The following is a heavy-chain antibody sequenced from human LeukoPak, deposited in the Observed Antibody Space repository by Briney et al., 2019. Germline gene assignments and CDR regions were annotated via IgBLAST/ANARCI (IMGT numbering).Heavy chain of an antibody. Sequence: SGTLSLTCTVSGGSISSGSYYWNWIRQPAGKGLEWIGRIYTSGSTNYNPSLKSRVTISVDTSQNQFSLRLSSVTAADTAVYYCARGRYVTTRGGAAAGFLDYWGQGTLVTVST. D-gene: IGHD6-13*01. CDR1: GGSISSGSYY. CDR2: IYTSGST. J-gene: IGHJ4*02. V-gene: IGHV4-61*02. CDR3: ARGRYVTTRGGAAAGFLDY.